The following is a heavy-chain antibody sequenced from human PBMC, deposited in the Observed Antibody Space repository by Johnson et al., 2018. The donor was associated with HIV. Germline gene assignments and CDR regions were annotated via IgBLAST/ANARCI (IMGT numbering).Heavy chain of an antibody. CDR1: GFTFSSYW. V-gene: IGHV3-7*01. J-gene: IGHJ3*02. CDR3: ARDPNSSGLFGAFDI. D-gene: IGHD6-19*01. CDR2: IKQDGSEK. Sequence: VQLVESGGGLVQPGGSLRLSCAASGFTFSSYWMSWVRQAPGKGLEWVANIKQDGSEKYYADSVKGRFTISRDNSKNTLYLQMNSLRVEDTAVYYCARDPNSSGLFGAFDIWGQGTMVTVSS.